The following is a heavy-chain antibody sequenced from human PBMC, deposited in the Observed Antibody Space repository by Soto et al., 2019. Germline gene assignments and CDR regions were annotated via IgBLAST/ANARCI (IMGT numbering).Heavy chain of an antibody. V-gene: IGHV1-18*01. D-gene: IGHD2-2*01. Sequence: GASVKVSCKASGYTFTSYGISWVRQAPGQGLEWMGWISAYNGNTNYAQKLQGRVTMTTDTSTSTAYMELRSLRSDDTAVYYCARVSVDEYQLLLAWFDPWGQGTLVTVSS. CDR1: GYTFTSYG. CDR2: ISAYNGNT. CDR3: ARVSVDEYQLLLAWFDP. J-gene: IGHJ5*02.